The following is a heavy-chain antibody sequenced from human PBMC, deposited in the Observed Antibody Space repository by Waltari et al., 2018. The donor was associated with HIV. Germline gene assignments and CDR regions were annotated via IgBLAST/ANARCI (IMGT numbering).Heavy chain of an antibody. CDR2: TSPNSGKT. Sequence: QVQLVQSGAEVKQPGASVRVSCKTSGYDFSTFDINWVRQAAGQGLEWMGWTSPNSGKTGYAQRFKGRVSMTRDTSIDTAYMELSSLTSHDTAVYYCAKSRPGAVFGDNWGQGTLVAVSS. CDR1: GYDFSTFD. V-gene: IGHV1-8*01. D-gene: IGHD3-3*01. CDR3: AKSRPGAVFGDN. J-gene: IGHJ4*02.